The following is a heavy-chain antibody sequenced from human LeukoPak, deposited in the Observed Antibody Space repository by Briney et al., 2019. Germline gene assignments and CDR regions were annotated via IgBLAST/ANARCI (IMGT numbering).Heavy chain of an antibody. V-gene: IGHV3-7*01. D-gene: IGHD3-3*01. CDR1: GFTFSGYT. CDR3: ARSGYYTAEYFQH. J-gene: IGHJ1*01. CDR2: IKQDGSEK. Sequence: GGSLRLSCAASGFTFSGYTMHWVRQAPGKGLEWVANIKQDGSEKYYVDSVKGRFTISRDNAKNSLYLQMNSLRAEDTAVYYCARSGYYTAEYFQHWGQGTLVTVSS.